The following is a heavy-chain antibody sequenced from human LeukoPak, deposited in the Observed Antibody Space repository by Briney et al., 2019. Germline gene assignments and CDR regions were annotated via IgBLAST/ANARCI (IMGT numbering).Heavy chain of an antibody. CDR2: IYTSGST. D-gene: IGHD1-14*01. CDR1: GGSISSGSYY. V-gene: IGHV4-61*02. CDR3: ARVRRVFKRNLGRSTEYYDNYYMDV. J-gene: IGHJ6*03. Sequence: SETLSLTCTVSGGSISSGSYYWSWIRQPAGKGLEWIGRIYTSGSTNYNPSLKSRVTISVDTSKNQFSLKLRSVTAADTAVYYCARVRRVFKRNLGRSTEYYDNYYMDVWGKGTTVTVSS.